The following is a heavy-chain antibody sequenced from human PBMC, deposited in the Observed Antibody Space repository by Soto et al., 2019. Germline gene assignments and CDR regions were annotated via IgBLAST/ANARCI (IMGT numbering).Heavy chain of an antibody. Sequence: GGSLRLSCVASGFTFLNYDMHWVRQAPGKGLEWVAGISGSGGTFDANSVRGRFTISRDNAKNTLYLQMNSLRAEDTAVYYCAKRRYYDYLDNWFDPWGQGTLVTVSS. D-gene: IGHD3-3*01. CDR3: AKRRYYDYLDNWFDP. J-gene: IGHJ5*02. CDR2: ISGSGGT. CDR1: GFTFLNYD. V-gene: IGHV3-23*01.